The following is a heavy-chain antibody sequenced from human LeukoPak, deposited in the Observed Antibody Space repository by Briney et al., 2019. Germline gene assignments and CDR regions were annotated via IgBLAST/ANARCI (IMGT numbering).Heavy chain of an antibody. CDR3: ARATNRVRIAVAAIATGYYMDV. J-gene: IGHJ6*03. D-gene: IGHD6-19*01. CDR1: GGSFSGYY. V-gene: IGHV4-34*01. CDR2: INHSGST. Sequence: SETPSLTCAVYGGSFSGYYWSWIRRPPGKGLEWIGEINHSGSTNYNPSLKSRVTISVDTSKNQFSLKLSSVTAADTAVYYCARATNRVRIAVAAIATGYYMDVWGKGTTGTVSS.